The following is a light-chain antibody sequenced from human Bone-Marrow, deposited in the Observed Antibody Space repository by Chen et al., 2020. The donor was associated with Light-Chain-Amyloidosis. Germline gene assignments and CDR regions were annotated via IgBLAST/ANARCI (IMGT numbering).Light chain of an antibody. CDR2: KAS. Sequence: DIQMTQSPSTLSASVGDRVTITCRASQSISSWLAWYQQEPGRPPKLLVSKASNLESGVPSRFSGSGYGTEFTLSISSLQPDDFTTYYCQQYNHYPWTFGQGTRLEI. V-gene: IGKV1-5*03. CDR1: QSISSW. CDR3: QQYNHYPWT. J-gene: IGKJ1*01.